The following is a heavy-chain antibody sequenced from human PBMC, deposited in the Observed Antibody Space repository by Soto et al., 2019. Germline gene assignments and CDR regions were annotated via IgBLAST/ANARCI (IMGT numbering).Heavy chain of an antibody. CDR3: ARDSFTQPYYYDSSGYYQTVDY. Sequence: EVQLVESGGGLVKPGGSLRLSCAASGFTFSSYSMNWVRQAPGKGLEWVSSISSSSSYIYYADSVKGRFTISRDNAKNSLYLQMNSLRAEDTAVYYCARDSFTQPYYYDSSGYYQTVDYWCQGTLVTVSA. D-gene: IGHD3-22*01. J-gene: IGHJ4*02. CDR1: GFTFSSYS. V-gene: IGHV3-21*01. CDR2: ISSSSSYI.